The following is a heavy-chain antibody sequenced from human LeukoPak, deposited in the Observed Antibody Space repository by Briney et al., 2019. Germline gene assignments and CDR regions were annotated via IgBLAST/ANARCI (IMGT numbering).Heavy chain of an antibody. CDR3: ARDSQEFFQH. J-gene: IGHJ1*01. V-gene: IGHV3-48*03. CDR2: ISTSGSTI. CDR1: GFTLSSHE. Sequence: GGSLRLSCAASGFTLSSHEMHWVRLAPGKGLEWLSYISTSGSTIYYADSVKGRFTISRDNARNSLYLQMNSLRTEDTALYYCARDSQEFFQHWGQGTLVTVSS.